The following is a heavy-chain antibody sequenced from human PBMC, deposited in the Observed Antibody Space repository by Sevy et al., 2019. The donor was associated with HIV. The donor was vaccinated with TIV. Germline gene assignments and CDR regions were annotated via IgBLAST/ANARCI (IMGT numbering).Heavy chain of an antibody. CDR1: GFTFDDYA. J-gene: IGHJ4*01. Sequence: GGSLRLSCTTSGFTFDDYAMSWFRQAPGKGLEWVAFITRNSYEAYGGATDYGATVTGRIIINSDDSKSIAHLQMNSLKTEDTGVYYCTRGLATADTPEYYFDYWGQGTLVTVSS. V-gene: IGHV3-49*03. CDR2: ITRNSYEAYGGAT. D-gene: IGHD5-12*01. CDR3: TRGLATADTPEYYFDY.